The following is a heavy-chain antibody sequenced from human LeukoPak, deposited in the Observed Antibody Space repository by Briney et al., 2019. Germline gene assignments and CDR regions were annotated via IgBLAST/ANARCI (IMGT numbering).Heavy chain of an antibody. CDR2: ISAYNGNT. J-gene: IGHJ4*02. D-gene: IGHD3-9*01. Sequence: ASVKVSCKASGYTFNSYGFSWVRQAPGQRLEWMGWISAYNGNTNYAQKLQGRVTMTTDTSTTTAYMELGSLSSDDTAVYYCAHILTGYYMDYWGQGTMVTVSS. V-gene: IGHV1-18*01. CDR1: GYTFNSYG. CDR3: AHILTGYYMDY.